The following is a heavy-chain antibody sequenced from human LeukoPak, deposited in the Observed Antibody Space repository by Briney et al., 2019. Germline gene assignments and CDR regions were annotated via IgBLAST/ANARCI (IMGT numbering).Heavy chain of an antibody. J-gene: IGHJ4*02. Sequence: GGSLRPSCAASGFTFSSYAMSWVRQAPGKGLEWVSAISGSGDSTYYADSVKGRFTISRDNSKNTLYLQMNSLRAEDTAVYYCAKDFGDYQLLSYDYWGQGTLVTVSS. CDR3: AKDFGDYQLLSYDY. CDR2: ISGSGDST. V-gene: IGHV3-23*01. CDR1: GFTFSSYA. D-gene: IGHD2-2*01.